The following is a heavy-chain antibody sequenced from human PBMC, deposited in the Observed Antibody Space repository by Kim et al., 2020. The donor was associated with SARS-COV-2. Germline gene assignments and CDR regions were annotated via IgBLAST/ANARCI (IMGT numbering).Heavy chain of an antibody. Sequence: GGSLRLSCAASGFTFSSYAMSWVRQAPGKGLEWVSAISGSGGSTYYADSVKGRFTISRDNSKNTLYLQMNSLRAEDTAVYYCAKKRAAAGSLYNWFDPWGQGTLVTVSS. D-gene: IGHD6-13*01. CDR2: ISGSGGST. CDR1: GFTFSSYA. V-gene: IGHV3-23*01. CDR3: AKKRAAAGSLYNWFDP. J-gene: IGHJ5*02.